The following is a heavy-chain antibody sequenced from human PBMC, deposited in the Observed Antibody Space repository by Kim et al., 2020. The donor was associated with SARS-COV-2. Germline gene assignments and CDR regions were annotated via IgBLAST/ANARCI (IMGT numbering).Heavy chain of an antibody. D-gene: IGHD2-15*01. CDR2: MYSDGGS. J-gene: IGHJ4*02. CDR3: ARDRGYCRNNYCYTEGYFDY. Sequence: GGSLRLSCAASGFDVSNYYMSWVRQAPGKGLECVSLMYSDGGSYHADSVKGRFTISRDISKNTLFLQMNSLRVDDTAIYYCARDRGYCRNNYCYTEGYFDYGGQGIQVTVSS. V-gene: IGHV3-53*01. CDR1: GFDVSNYY.